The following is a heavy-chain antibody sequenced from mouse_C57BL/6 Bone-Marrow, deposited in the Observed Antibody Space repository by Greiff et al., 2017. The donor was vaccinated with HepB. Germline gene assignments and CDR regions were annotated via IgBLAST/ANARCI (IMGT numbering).Heavy chain of an antibody. CDR1: GFSLTSYG. CDR3: ATNYDEFAY. V-gene: IGHV2-6*01. D-gene: IGHD2-4*01. CDR2: IWGVGST. J-gene: IGHJ3*01. Sequence: QVQLKESGPGLVAPSQRLSITCTVSGFSLTSYGVDWVRQSPGKGLEWLGVIWGVGSTNYNSAPKSRLSISKDDSKSQVSLKMNSLQTDDTAMYYCATNYDEFAYWGQGTLVTVSA.